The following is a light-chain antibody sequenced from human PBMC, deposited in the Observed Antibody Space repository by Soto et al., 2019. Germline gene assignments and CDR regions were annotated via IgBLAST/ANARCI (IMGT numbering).Light chain of an antibody. CDR1: QSISSY. CDR3: QQSYSTPIT. CDR2: AAS. J-gene: IGKJ5*01. V-gene: IGKV1-39*01. Sequence: DIQMTQSPSSLSASVGDRVTITCRASQSISSYLNWYQQKPGKAPKLLIYAASSLQSGVPSSFSGSRSWTDFTLTISSLQPEDFATYCFQQSYSTPITFGQGTRLEIK.